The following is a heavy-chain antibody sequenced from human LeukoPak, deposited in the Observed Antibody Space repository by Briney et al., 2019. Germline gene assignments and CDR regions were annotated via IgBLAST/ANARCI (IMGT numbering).Heavy chain of an antibody. CDR3: ARGPVYYDFWSGPGDY. CDR2: ISYDGSNK. Sequence: GGSLRLSCAASGLTFSSYVMHWVRQAPGKGLEWVAVISYDGSNKYYADSVKGRFTISRDNSKNTLYLQMNSLRAEDTAVYYCARGPVYYDFWSGPGDYWGQGTLVTVSS. J-gene: IGHJ4*02. CDR1: GLTFSSYV. V-gene: IGHV3-30-3*01. D-gene: IGHD3-3*01.